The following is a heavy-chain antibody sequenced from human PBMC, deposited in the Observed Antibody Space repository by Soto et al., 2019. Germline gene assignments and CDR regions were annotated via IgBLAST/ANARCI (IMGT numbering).Heavy chain of an antibody. V-gene: IGHV3-30-3*01. CDR1: GFTFISYT. Sequence: QVQLVESGGGVVQPGRSLRLSCAASGFTFISYTMHWVRQAPGKGLEWVAATTYDGSQNFYADSVKGRFTISRDNSQNTLYLQMNSLRGEDTAVYYCTRDPITYGAYHDKYDYWGQGTLVTVSS. CDR3: TRDPITYGAYHDKYDY. D-gene: IGHD4-17*01. CDR2: TTYDGSQN. J-gene: IGHJ4*02.